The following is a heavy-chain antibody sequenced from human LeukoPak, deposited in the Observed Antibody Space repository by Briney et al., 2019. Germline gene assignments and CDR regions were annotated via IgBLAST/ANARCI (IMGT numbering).Heavy chain of an antibody. J-gene: IGHJ5*02. CDR2: ISPHGGTT. D-gene: IGHD3-10*01. Sequence: GXLRLSCSAXXXXXSXXTMXXXRXXPXXXXXXXXAISPHGGTTYYADSVKGRFTISRDNSKNTLYLQMSSLRVEDTAVYYCVKDPGSTIYPNWFDPWGQGTLVTVSS. V-gene: IGHV3-64D*06. CDR1: XXXXSXXT. CDR3: VKDPGSTIYPNWFDP.